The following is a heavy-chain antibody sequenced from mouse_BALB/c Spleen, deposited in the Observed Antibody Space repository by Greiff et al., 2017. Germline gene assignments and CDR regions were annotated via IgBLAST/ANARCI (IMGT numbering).Heavy chain of an antibody. J-gene: IGHJ3*01. V-gene: IGHV3-6*02. D-gene: IGHD1-1*01. CDR1: GYSITSGYY. Sequence: EESGPGLVKPSQSLSLTCSVTGYSITSGYYWNWIRQFPGNKLEWMGYISYDGSNNYNPSLKNRISITRDTSKNQFFLKLNSVTTEDTATYYWAREDYGFAYWGQGTLVTVSA. CDR2: ISYDGSN. CDR3: AREDYGFAY.